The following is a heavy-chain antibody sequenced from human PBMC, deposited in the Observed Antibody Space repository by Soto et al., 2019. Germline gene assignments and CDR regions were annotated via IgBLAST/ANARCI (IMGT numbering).Heavy chain of an antibody. D-gene: IGHD3-10*01. J-gene: IGHJ4*02. CDR2: IDSSSSFI. CDR3: ARDPLWFGEIGYFDY. Sequence: EVQLVESGGGLVKPGGSLRLSCAASGFSFSSYAMNWVRQAPGKGLEWVSSIDSSSSFIYYADSVKGRFIISRDNAKNSLYLQMSSLRAEDTAVYYCARDPLWFGEIGYFDYWGQGALVTVSS. V-gene: IGHV3-21*01. CDR1: GFSFSSYA.